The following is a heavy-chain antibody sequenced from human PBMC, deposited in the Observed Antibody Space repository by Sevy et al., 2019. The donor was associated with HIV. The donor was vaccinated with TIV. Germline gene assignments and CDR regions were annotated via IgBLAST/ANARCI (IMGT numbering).Heavy chain of an antibody. V-gene: IGHV3-23*01. CDR1: GFTFSSFA. J-gene: IGHJ4*02. D-gene: IGHD2-8*01. CDR2: ISGTGDHT. Sequence: GGSLRLSCAVSGFTFSSFAMGWVRQAPGKGLDWISVISGTGDHTYYADSVKGRFTISRDNSKNTLFLQMNSLRAEDTAIFYCAKKMGGGSGMAFLVDYWGQRTLVTVSS. CDR3: AKKMGGGSGMAFLVDY.